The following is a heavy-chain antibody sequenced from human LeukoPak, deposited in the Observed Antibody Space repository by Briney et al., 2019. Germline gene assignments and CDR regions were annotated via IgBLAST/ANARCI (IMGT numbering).Heavy chain of an antibody. V-gene: IGHV3-74*01. J-gene: IGHJ1*01. Sequence: GGSLRLSCAASGFTFSSYWMHWVRQAPGKGLVWVSRIKSDGSTNYADSVKGRFTISRDNAKNTVSLQMNSLRAEDTGVYYCARAPSEIGGYYPEYFRHWGQAPWSPSPQ. D-gene: IGHD3-22*01. CDR2: IKSDGST. CDR1: GFTFSSYW. CDR3: ARAPSEIGGYYPEYFRH.